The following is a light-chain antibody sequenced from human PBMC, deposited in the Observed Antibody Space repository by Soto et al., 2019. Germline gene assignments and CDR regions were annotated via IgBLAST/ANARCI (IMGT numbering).Light chain of an antibody. V-gene: IGKV1-5*01. CDR1: QSLNSR. CDR2: DAS. Sequence: DIQLTQSPSTLAASFGDRVTLTCRAAQSLNSRLAWYQHRPGKAPRLLIYDASTLKSGVPSRFSGSGSGTEFTLTISSLQPDDFATYYCQHYNSYSEAFGQGTKVDI. J-gene: IGKJ1*01. CDR3: QHYNSYSEA.